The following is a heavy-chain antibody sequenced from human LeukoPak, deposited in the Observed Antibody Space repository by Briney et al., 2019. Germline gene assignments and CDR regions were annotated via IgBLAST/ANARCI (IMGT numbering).Heavy chain of an antibody. D-gene: IGHD2-2*01. J-gene: IGHJ4*02. CDR1: GYTLTSYG. CDR2: ISAYNGNT. CDR3: ARAICSSTSCYWTDY. V-gene: IGHV1-18*01. Sequence: ASVKVSCKASGYTLTSYGISWVRQAPGQGLEWMGWISAYNGNTNYAQKLQGRVTMTTDTSTSTAYMELRSLRSDDTAVYYCARAICSSTSCYWTDYWGQGTLVTVSS.